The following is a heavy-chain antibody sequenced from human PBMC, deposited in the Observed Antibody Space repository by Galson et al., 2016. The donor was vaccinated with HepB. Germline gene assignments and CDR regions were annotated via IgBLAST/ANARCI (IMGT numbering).Heavy chain of an antibody. V-gene: IGHV3-53*01. Sequence: SLRLSCAASGLTGSNNYLKWVRQAPGKGLEWVSLIYSGGSTYYADSVKCRFTISSDTSISTVFLQMNKLSVADTAVYYCARWPDYWGQGTLVTVSS. CDR1: GLTGSNNY. J-gene: IGHJ4*02. CDR3: ARWPDY. CDR2: IYSGGST.